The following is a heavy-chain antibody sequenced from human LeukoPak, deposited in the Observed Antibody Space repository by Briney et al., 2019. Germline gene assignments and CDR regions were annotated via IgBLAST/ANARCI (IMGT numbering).Heavy chain of an antibody. V-gene: IGHV4-59*01. D-gene: IGHD3-9*01. J-gene: IGHJ4*02. CDR1: GDSMRGFY. CDR3: ARWNYDILTGYRYFDY. Sequence: SETLSPTCSVSGDSMRGFYWSWIRQPPGKALEWIGYFYYSGDTNYNPALESRLIITVDTSKNQFSLKLSSVTAADTAVYYCARWNYDILTGYRYFDYWGQGTLVTVSS. CDR2: FYYSGDT.